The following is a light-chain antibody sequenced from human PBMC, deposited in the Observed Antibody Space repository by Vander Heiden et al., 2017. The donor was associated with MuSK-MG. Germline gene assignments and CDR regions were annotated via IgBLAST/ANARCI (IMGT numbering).Light chain of an antibody. V-gene: IGKV1-5*03. CDR3: QQYNSYSHT. CDR2: KAS. J-gene: IGKJ2*01. Sequence: DIQMTQSTSTLSASVGDRVTITCRASQSISSWLAWYQQKPGKAPKLLIYKASSLESGVPSRFSGSGSGTEFTLTISSLQPDDFATYYGQQYNSYSHTFGQGTKLEIK. CDR1: QSISSW.